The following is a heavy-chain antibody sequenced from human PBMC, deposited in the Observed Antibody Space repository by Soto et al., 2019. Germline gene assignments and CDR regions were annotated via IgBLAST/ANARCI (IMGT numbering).Heavy chain of an antibody. D-gene: IGHD3-3*01. V-gene: IGHV3-23*01. CDR2: ISGSGGST. Sequence: GGSLRLSCAASGFTFSSYAMSWVRQAPGKGLEWVSAISGSGGSTYYADSVKGRFTISRDNSKNTLYLQMNSLRAEDTAVYYCAKDGDFWSGYYPTPGYFDYWGQGTLVTVSS. J-gene: IGHJ4*02. CDR1: GFTFSSYA. CDR3: AKDGDFWSGYYPTPGYFDY.